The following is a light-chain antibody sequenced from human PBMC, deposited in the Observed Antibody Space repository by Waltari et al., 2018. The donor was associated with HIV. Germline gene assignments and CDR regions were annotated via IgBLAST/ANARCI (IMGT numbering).Light chain of an antibody. V-gene: IGLV4-69*01. CDR1: SGHSTYA. CDR3: QTWGTGIRV. Sequence: QLVLTQSPSASASLGASVKLTCTLSSGHSTYAIAWHQQQPEKGPRYLMKVNSDGSYSKGDGIPDRFSGSSSGSERYLIISSLQSEDEADYYCQTWGTGIRVFGGGTKLTVL. J-gene: IGLJ3*02. CDR2: VNSDGSY.